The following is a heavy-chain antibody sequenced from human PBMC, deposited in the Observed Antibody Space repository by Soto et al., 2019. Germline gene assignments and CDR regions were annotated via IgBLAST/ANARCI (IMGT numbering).Heavy chain of an antibody. J-gene: IGHJ4*02. D-gene: IGHD4-17*01. Sequence: QVQLQESGPGLVKPSETLSLTCTVSGGSISSYYWSWIRQPPGKGLEWSGYIYYSGSTNYNPSLKSRVTISVDKSMNQFSLKLSSVTAADTAVYYCARRYGDQFAYWVQGTLVTVSS. CDR3: ARRYGDQFAY. V-gene: IGHV4-59*12. CDR2: IYYSGST. CDR1: GGSISSYY.